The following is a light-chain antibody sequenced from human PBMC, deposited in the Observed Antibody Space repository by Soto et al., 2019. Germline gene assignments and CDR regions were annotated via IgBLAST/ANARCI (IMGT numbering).Light chain of an antibody. CDR1: SSDVGGYNY. CDR3: SSYAGSNNSLYV. J-gene: IGLJ1*01. Sequence: QSVLTQPPSASGSPGQSVTISCTGTSSDVGGYNYVSWYQQHPGKAPKLMIYEVSERPSGVPDRFSGSKSGNTASLTVSGLQAEDEADYYCSSYAGSNNSLYVFGTGTKVTVL. V-gene: IGLV2-8*01. CDR2: EVS.